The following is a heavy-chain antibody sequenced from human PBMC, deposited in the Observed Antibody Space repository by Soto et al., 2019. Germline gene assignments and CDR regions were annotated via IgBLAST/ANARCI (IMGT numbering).Heavy chain of an antibody. CDR3: ASQLLWFGASGFDP. CDR1: GGSICSGGYS. CDR2: IYHSGST. J-gene: IGHJ5*02. Sequence: PSESLSLTCAVSGGSICSGGYSWSWIRQPPGKGLEWIGYIYHSGSTYYNPSLKSRVTISVDTSKNQFSLKLSSVTAADTAVYYCASQLLWFGASGFDPWGQGTLVTVSS. V-gene: IGHV4-30-2*01. D-gene: IGHD3-10*01.